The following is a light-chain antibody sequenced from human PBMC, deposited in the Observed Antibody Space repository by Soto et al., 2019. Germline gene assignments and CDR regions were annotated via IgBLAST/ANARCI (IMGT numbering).Light chain of an antibody. CDR1: QSISGS. CDR3: QQYNCFWT. V-gene: IGKV1-5*03. J-gene: IGKJ1*01. CDR2: EAS. Sequence: DIQMTQSPSTLSASVGDRVTITCRASQSISGSLAWYQQKPGKAPKLLIYEASNLKSGVPSRFSGSGSGTEYTLTISSLQPDDSASYYCQQYNCFWTFGQGTMVEIK.